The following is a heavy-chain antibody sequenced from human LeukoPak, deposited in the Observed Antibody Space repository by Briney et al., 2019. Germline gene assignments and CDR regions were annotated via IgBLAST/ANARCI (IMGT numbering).Heavy chain of an antibody. CDR2: IYSSGST. D-gene: IGHD7-27*01. CDR1: GGSISNYY. V-gene: IGHV4-4*07. CDR3: ARGGHWDPAHYRYYQYMDV. J-gene: IGHJ6*03. Sequence: SETLSLTCTVSGGSISNYYWSWIRQPAGKGLEWIGRIYSSGSTNYITSLESRVTVSVDTSKNQFSLKLSSVTAADTAVYFCARGGHWDPAHYRYYQYMDVWGKGTTVTVSS.